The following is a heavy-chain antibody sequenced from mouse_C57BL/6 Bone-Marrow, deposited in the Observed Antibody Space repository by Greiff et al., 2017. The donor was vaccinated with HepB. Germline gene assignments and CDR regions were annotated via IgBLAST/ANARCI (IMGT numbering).Heavy chain of an antibody. CDR1: GFNIKDYY. D-gene: IGHD2-5*01. Sequence: EVQLQQSGAELVKPGASVKLSCTASGFNIKDYYMHWVKQRTEQGLEWIGRIDPEDGETKYAPKFQGKATITADTSSNTAYLQLSSLTSEDTAVYYCARWRYSKCYFDVWGTGTTVTVSS. V-gene: IGHV14-2*01. CDR3: ARWRYSKCYFDV. CDR2: IDPEDGET. J-gene: IGHJ1*03.